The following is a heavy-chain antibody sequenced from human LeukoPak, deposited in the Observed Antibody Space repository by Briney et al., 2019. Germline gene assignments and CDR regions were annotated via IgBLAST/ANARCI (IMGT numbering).Heavy chain of an antibody. CDR1: GFTFSGYA. J-gene: IGHJ6*02. D-gene: IGHD3-10*01. CDR3: AKDQYASGSYQAGMDV. V-gene: IGHV3-23*01. CDR2: ITASGSSA. Sequence: PGGSLRLSCAGSGFTFSGYAMSWVRQAPGKGLEWVSSITASGSSASYADSVKGRFTISRDNFKNMLYLQMDSLRAEDTAVYYCAKDQYASGSYQAGMDVWGQGTTVTVSS.